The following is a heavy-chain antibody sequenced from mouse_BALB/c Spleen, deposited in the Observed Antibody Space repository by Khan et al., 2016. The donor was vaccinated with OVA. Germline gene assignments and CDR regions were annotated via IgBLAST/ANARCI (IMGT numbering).Heavy chain of an antibody. V-gene: IGHV1S135*01. Sequence: VQLQQSGPELVKPGASVKVSCKASGYSFTDYNMFWVKQSHGKSLEWIGYIDPYNGGTSYNQKFKGKATLNVDKSSRTAFIHLSSLTAEDSAVFYCARTDYYGSSYYFDYWGQGTTLTVSS. CDR3: ARTDYYGSSYYFDY. J-gene: IGHJ2*01. CDR1: GYSFTDYN. CDR2: IDPYNGGT. D-gene: IGHD1-1*01.